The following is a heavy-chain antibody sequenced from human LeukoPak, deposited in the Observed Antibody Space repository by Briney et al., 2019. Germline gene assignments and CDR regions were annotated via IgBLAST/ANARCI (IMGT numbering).Heavy chain of an antibody. V-gene: IGHV3-48*01. D-gene: IGHD4-17*01. CDR2: ISSSSSTI. CDR1: GFTFSSYS. CDR3: ASTVPLDAFDI. J-gene: IGHJ3*02. Sequence: GWSLRLSCAASGFTFSSYSMNWVRQAPGKGLEWVSYISSSSSTIYYADSVKGRFTISRDNAKNSLYLQMNSLRAEDTAVYYCASTVPLDAFDIWGQGTMVTVSS.